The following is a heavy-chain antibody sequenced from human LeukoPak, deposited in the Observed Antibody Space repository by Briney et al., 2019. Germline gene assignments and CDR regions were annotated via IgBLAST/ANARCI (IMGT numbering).Heavy chain of an antibody. J-gene: IGHJ4*02. CDR1: GYTFTGYY. V-gene: IGHV1-2*02. Sequence: ASVKVSCKASGYTFTGYYMHWVRQAPGQGLEWMGWINPNSGGTNYVQKFQGRVTMTRDTSISTAYMELSRLRSDDTAVYYCARSSREYQLPAWRVWGQGTLVTVSS. D-gene: IGHD2-2*01. CDR2: INPNSGGT. CDR3: ARSSREYQLPAWRV.